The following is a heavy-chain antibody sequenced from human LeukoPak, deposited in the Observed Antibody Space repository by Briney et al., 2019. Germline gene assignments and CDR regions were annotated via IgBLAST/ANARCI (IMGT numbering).Heavy chain of an antibody. CDR1: GFTFSSYW. D-gene: IGHD2-15*01. J-gene: IGHJ6*03. V-gene: IGHV3-7*01. CDR2: IKQDGSEK. CDR3: ARSVVVVAATPLRWKNYYYMDV. Sequence: GGSLSLSCPASGFTFSSYWMSWVRQAPGKGLEWVANIKQDGSEKYYVDSVEGRFTISRDNTKNSLYLQMNSLRAEDTAVYYCARSVVVVAATPLRWKNYYYMDVWGKGTTVTVSS.